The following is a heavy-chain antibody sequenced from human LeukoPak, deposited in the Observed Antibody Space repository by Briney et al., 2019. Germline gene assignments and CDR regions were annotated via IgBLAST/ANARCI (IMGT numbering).Heavy chain of an antibody. D-gene: IGHD3-22*01. V-gene: IGHV4-30-4*01. CDR3: ARDNDSSGYHDY. J-gene: IGHJ4*02. CDR2: TYYSGST. Sequence: SETLSLTCTVSGGSISSGDYYWSWIRQPPGKGLEWIGYTYYSGSTYYNPSLKSRVTISVDTSKNQFSLKLSSVTAADTAVYYCARDNDSSGYHDYWGQGTLVTVSS. CDR1: GGSISSGDYY.